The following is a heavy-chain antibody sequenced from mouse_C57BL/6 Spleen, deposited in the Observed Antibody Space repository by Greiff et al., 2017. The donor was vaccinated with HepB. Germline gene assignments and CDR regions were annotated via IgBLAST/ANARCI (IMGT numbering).Heavy chain of an antibody. D-gene: IGHD2-5*01. CDR2: IDPANGNT. CDR3: ASTGSAYYSNLTPYWYFDV. V-gene: IGHV14-3*01. Sequence: DVKLQESVAELVRPGASVKLSCTASGFNIKNTYMHWVKQRPEQGLEWIGRIDPANGNTKYAPKFQGKATITADTSSNTAYLQRSSLTSEDTAIYYCASTGSAYYSNLTPYWYFDVWGTGTTVTVSS. J-gene: IGHJ1*03. CDR1: GFNIKNTY.